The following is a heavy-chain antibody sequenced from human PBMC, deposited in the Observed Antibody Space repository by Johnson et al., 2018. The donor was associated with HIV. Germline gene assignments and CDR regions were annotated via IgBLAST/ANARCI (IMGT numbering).Heavy chain of an antibody. CDR1: GFTFSSYW. J-gene: IGHJ3*02. CDR3: AKDSRRWGAFSDAFDI. V-gene: IGHV3-7*01. CDR2: IKQDGSEK. D-gene: IGHD1-26*01. Sequence: MLLVESGGGLVQPGGSLRLSCAASGFTFSSYWMSWVRQAPGKGLEWVANIKQDGSEKYYADSVKGRFTISRDNSKNTLYLQMNSLRAEDTAVYYCAKDSRRWGAFSDAFDIWGQGTMVTVSS.